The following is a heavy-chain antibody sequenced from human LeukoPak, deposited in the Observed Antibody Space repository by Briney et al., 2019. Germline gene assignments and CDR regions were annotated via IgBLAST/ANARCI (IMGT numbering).Heavy chain of an antibody. Sequence: SETLSLTCTVSGGSIRSSSYYWGWIRQPPGKGLEWIGSIYYSGSTYYNPSLKSRVTISVDTSKNQFSLKLSSVTAADTAVYYCASMVRGMDVWGKGTTVTVSS. D-gene: IGHD3-10*01. CDR3: ASMVRGMDV. CDR1: GGSIRSSSYY. CDR2: IYYSGST. V-gene: IGHV4-39*01. J-gene: IGHJ6*03.